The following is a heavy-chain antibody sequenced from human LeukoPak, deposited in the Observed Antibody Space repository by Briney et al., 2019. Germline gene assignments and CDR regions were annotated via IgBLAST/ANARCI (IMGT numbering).Heavy chain of an antibody. CDR1: GFTFSSYE. V-gene: IGHV3-48*03. Sequence: PGGSLRLSCAATGFTFSSYEMNWVRQAPGKGLEWVSYISTSGDNIYYADSVRGRFTISRDNAKNSLSLQMNSLRAEDTAVYYCAREGHRGYGFDYWGQGTLVTVSS. J-gene: IGHJ4*02. D-gene: IGHD5-12*01. CDR2: ISTSGDNI. CDR3: AREGHRGYGFDY.